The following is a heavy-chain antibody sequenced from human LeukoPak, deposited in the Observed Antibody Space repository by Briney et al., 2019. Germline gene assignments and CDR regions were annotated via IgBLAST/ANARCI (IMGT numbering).Heavy chain of an antibody. CDR2: LYSGDDS. J-gene: IGHJ4*02. D-gene: IGHD1-14*01. CDR1: GFTVSSNF. V-gene: IGHV3-53*01. CDR3: TSLGGNAAGY. Sequence: GGSLRLSCAASGFTVSSNFMTWVRQAPGKGLEWISMLYSGDDSYYADSVKGRFTISRDTSKNTLSLQMNSLSAEDTAMYYCTSLGGNAAGYWGQGTLVTVSS.